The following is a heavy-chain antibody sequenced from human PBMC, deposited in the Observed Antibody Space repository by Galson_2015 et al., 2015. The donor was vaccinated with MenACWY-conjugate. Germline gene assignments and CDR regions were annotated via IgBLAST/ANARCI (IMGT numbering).Heavy chain of an antibody. V-gene: IGHV3-74*01. J-gene: IGHJ4*02. CDR1: GFTFSSYW. CDR2: INNDGSST. D-gene: IGHD5-24*01. Sequence: SLRLSCAASGFTFSSYWMHWVRQAPGKGLVWVSRINNDGSSTSYADSVKGRFTISRDNAKNTLYLQMNSLRAEDTAVYYCARVRDGYNRFDYWGQGTLVTVSS. CDR3: ARVRDGYNRFDY.